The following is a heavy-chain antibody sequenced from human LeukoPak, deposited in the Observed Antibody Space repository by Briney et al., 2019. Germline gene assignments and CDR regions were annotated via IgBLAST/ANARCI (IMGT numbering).Heavy chain of an antibody. V-gene: IGHV4-59*01. CDR2: IYYSGTI. Sequence: NPSETLSLTCNVSDVSIRSYYWSWIRQPPRKGLEWIGHIYYSGTIKYNPSLKSRVTISVDVPKNQFSLNLSSVTAADTAVYYCARVRDGYYPDMDYWAQGTLVTVSS. CDR1: DVSIRSYY. CDR3: ARVRDGYYPDMDY. D-gene: IGHD5-24*01. J-gene: IGHJ4*02.